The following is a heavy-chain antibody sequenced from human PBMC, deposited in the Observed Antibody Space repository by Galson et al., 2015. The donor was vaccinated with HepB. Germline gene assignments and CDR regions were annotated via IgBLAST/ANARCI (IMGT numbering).Heavy chain of an antibody. CDR3: ARCLGGVVSYWSYDFDY. D-gene: IGHD3-16*01. V-gene: IGHV1-2*06. J-gene: IGHJ4*02. CDR1: GYTFTGYY. Sequence: SVKVSCTASGYTFTGYYMHWVRQAPGQGLEWMGRINTTSGGTNYAQKFQGRVTMTRDKSISTAYMELNRLRAEDTAVYYCARCLGGVVSYWSYDFDYWGQGTLVTVSS. CDR2: INTTSGGT.